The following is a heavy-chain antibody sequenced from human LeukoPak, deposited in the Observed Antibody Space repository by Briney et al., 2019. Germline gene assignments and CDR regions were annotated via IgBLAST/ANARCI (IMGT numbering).Heavy chain of an antibody. CDR3: ARHSAMVPYYYYYMDV. CDR2: SYPGAYDT. CDR1: GSFITSYW. Sequence: GSPLQTSCEGAGSFITSYWICLGRQLPGEGLEWMGISYPGAYDTRYSPSFQGQVTISADKSISTAYLQWSSLKASDTAMYYCARHSAMVPYYYYYMDVWGKGTTVTVSS. D-gene: IGHD5-18*01. J-gene: IGHJ6*03. V-gene: IGHV5-51*01.